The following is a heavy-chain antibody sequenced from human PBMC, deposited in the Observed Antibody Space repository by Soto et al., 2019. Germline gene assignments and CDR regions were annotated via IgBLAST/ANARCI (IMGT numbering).Heavy chain of an antibody. CDR2: ISAYNGNT. CDR1: GYTFTSYG. Sequence: ASVKVSFKASGYTFTSYGISWVRQAPGQGLEWMGWISAYNGNTNYAQKLQGRVTMTTDTSTSTAYMELRSLRSDDTAVYYCARDRASGSLYNWFDPWGQGTLVTVSS. CDR3: ARDRASGSLYNWFDP. J-gene: IGHJ5*02. D-gene: IGHD3-10*01. V-gene: IGHV1-18*01.